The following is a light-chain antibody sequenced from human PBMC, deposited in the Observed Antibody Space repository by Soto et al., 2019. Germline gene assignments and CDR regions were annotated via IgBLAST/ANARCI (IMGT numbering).Light chain of an antibody. CDR1: QSISSW. J-gene: IGKJ1*01. CDR3: QQYNSYWGT. CDR2: DAS. V-gene: IGKV1-5*01. Sequence: DIQMTQSPSTLSASVGDRVTITCRASQSISSWLAWYQQKPGKAPKLLIYDASRLESGVPSRFSGSGSGTEFTLTISSLQHDDVATYYSQQYNSYWGTFGQGTKLEI.